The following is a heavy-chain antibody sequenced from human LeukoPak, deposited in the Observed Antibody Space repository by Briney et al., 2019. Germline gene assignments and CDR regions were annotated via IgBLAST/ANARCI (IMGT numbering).Heavy chain of an antibody. CDR2: IIPILGIA. Sequence: SVKVSCKVSGYTLTELSMHWVRQAPGQGLEWMGRIIPILGIANYAQKFQGRVTITADKSTSTAYMELSSLGSEDTAVYYCARDRVVGATYFDYWGQGTLVTVSS. D-gene: IGHD1-26*01. CDR1: GYTLTELS. CDR3: ARDRVVGATYFDY. J-gene: IGHJ4*02. V-gene: IGHV1-69*04.